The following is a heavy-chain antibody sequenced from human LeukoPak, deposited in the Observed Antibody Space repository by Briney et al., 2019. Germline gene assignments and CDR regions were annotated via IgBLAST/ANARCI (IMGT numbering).Heavy chain of an antibody. D-gene: IGHD1-26*01. CDR2: ISYDGSNK. Sequence: GGSLRLSCAASGFTFSSYAMHWVRQAPGKGLEWVAVISYDGSNKYYADSVKGRFTISRDNSKNTLYLQMNSLRAEDTAVYYCARDIEWSGSSEADYWGQGTLVTVSS. CDR1: GFTFSSYA. J-gene: IGHJ4*02. CDR3: ARDIEWSGSSEADY. V-gene: IGHV3-30-3*01.